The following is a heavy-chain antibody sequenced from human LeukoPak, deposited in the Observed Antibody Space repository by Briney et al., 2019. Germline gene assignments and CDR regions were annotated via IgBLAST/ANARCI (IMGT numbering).Heavy chain of an antibody. D-gene: IGHD3-16*01. CDR2: IYYSGST. CDR1: GASISGSGYY. J-gene: IGHJ4*02. V-gene: IGHV4-39*07. Sequence: SETLSLTCAVSGASISGSGYYWGWIRQPPGKGLEWIGNIYYSGSTYYNASLQSRVTISIDMSKNEFSLELSSVTAADTAVYYCARGLTYPPKLKRNPFDYWGQGTLVTVSS. CDR3: ARGLTYPPKLKRNPFDY.